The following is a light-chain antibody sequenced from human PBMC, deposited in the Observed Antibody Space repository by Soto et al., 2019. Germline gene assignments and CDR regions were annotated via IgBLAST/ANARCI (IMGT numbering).Light chain of an antibody. CDR2: DVS. J-gene: IGLJ3*02. Sequence: QSALTQPASVSGSPGQSITISCTGTTSDIGSYNRVSWYQRHPGKAPTLMMNDVSNRPSGVSDRFSGSKSGNTASLTISGLQAEDEADYYCSSFTSSSTWVFGGGTKLTVL. CDR3: SSFTSSSTWV. V-gene: IGLV2-14*03. CDR1: TSDIGSYNR.